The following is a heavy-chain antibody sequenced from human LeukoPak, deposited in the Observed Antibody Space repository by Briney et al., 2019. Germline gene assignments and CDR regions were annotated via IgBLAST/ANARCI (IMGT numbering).Heavy chain of an antibody. J-gene: IGHJ6*02. V-gene: IGHV1-46*01. CDR1: GYTFTSYY. CDR2: INPSGGST. Sequence: ASVKVSCKASGYTFTSYYMHWVRQAPGQGLEWMGIINPSGGSTSYAQKFQGRVTMTRDTSTSTVYMELSSLRSEDTAVYYCARLDIVAAQNYGMDVWGQGTTVTVSS. CDR3: ARLDIVAAQNYGMDV. D-gene: IGHD6-13*01.